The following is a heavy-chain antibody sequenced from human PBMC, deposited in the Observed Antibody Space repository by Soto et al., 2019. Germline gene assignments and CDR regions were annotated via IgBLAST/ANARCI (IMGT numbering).Heavy chain of an antibody. CDR1: GFTFSSYA. CDR2: ISGSGGST. V-gene: IGHV3-23*01. J-gene: IGHJ5*02. D-gene: IGHD5-12*01. CDR3: AKGRDIVATVGGWFDP. Sequence: EVQLLESGGGLVQPGGSLRLSCAASGFTFSSYAMSWVRQVPGKGLEWVSAISGSGGSTYYADSVKGRFTISRDNSKNTLYLQMNSLRAEDTAVYYCAKGRDIVATVGGWFDPWGQGTLVTVSS.